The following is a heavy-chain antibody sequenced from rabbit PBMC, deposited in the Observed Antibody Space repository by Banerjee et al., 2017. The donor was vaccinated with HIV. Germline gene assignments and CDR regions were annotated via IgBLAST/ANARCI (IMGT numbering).Heavy chain of an antibody. Sequence: QSLEESGGDLVKPGASLTLTCTASGFSFSSNAMCWVRQAPGKGLELIACIYTGSGSTYYASWVNGRFTISKTSSTTVTLQMTSLTAADTATYFCARDYAGYAGYGYALNLWGQGTLVTVS. CDR3: ARDYAGYAGYGYALNL. V-gene: IGHV1S40*01. J-gene: IGHJ4*01. D-gene: IGHD6-1*01. CDR1: GFSFSSNA. CDR2: IYTGSGST.